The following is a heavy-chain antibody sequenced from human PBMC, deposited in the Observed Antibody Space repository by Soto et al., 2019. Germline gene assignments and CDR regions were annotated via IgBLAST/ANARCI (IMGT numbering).Heavy chain of an antibody. V-gene: IGHV4-59*01. J-gene: IGHJ5*02. D-gene: IGHD2-15*01. CDR2: IYYSGST. CDR3: AREYRYCSGGSCYSPYNWFDP. CDR1: GGSISSYY. Sequence: SETLSLTCTVSGGSISSYYWSWIRQPPGKGLEWIGYIYYSGSTNYNPSLKSRVTISVDTSKNQFSLKLSSVTAADTAVYYCAREYRYCSGGSCYSPYNWFDPWGQGTLVTVSS.